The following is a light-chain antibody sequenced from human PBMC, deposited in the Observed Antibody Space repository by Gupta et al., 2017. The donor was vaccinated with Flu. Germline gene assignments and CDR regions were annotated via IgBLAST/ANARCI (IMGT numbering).Light chain of an antibody. V-gene: IGKV2D-29*01. CDR2: EAS. Sequence: ISCKSSQSLLYSDGETYLFWYLQKPGQPPHLLIYEASKRFSGVPDRFSGNGSGTDFTLTISRVEAEDVGVFYCMQAIQLYTFGQGTKLEI. CDR1: QSLLYSDGETY. CDR3: MQAIQLYT. J-gene: IGKJ2*01.